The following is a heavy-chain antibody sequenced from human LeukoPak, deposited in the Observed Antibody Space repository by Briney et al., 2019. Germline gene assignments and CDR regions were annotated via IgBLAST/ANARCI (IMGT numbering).Heavy chain of an antibody. CDR3: ARDVGYRSWFDP. CDR2: ISGSSNSI. J-gene: IGHJ5*02. Sequence: GGSLRLSCATSGFTFSTYGMHWGRQAPGKGLEWVSYISGSSNSIYYADSVKGRFTISRDNAKNSLYLQMNSLRAEDTAVYHCARDVGYRSWFDPWGQGTLVIVSS. CDR1: GFTFSTYG. D-gene: IGHD5-18*01. V-gene: IGHV3-48*01.